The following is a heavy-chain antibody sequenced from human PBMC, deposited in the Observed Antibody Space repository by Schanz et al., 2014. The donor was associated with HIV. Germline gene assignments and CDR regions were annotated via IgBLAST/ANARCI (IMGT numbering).Heavy chain of an antibody. V-gene: IGHV3-30*03. Sequence: QVQLVESGGGVVQPGRSLRLSCAGSGFSFDTFGIHWVRQAPGKGLEWLAVISFDGRNKKFANSVKGRFTISRDNSKNTVYLQAKSLRPEDTAVYGCARQGLRFSFWLDYWGQGTPVTVS. J-gene: IGHJ4*02. CDR3: ARQGLRFSFWLDY. CDR1: GFSFDTFG. D-gene: IGHD4-17*01. CDR2: ISFDGRNK.